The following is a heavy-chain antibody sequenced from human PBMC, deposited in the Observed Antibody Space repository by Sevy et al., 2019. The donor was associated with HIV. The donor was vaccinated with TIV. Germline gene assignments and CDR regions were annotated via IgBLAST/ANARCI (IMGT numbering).Heavy chain of an antibody. Sequence: GGYLRLSCAASGFTFSSYGMHWVRQAPGKGLEWVAVIWYDGSNKYYADSVKGRFTISRDNSKNTLYLQMNSLRAEDTAVYYCARGSGYSSSPYGMDVWGQGTTVTVSS. CDR1: GFTFSSYG. D-gene: IGHD6-13*01. V-gene: IGHV3-33*01. J-gene: IGHJ6*02. CDR2: IWYDGSNK. CDR3: ARGSGYSSSPYGMDV.